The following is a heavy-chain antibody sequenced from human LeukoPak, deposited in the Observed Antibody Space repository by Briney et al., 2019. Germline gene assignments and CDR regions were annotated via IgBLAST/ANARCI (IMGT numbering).Heavy chain of an antibody. V-gene: IGHV3-7*01. CDR3: AKAARLGPSHFDY. Sequence: GGSLRLSCAASGFTFSIYWMSWVRQAPGKGLEWVANIKQDGSEKYYVDSVKGRFTISRDNAKNSLYLQMNSLRGEDTAVYYCAKAARLGPSHFDYWGRGTLVTVSS. D-gene: IGHD6-25*01. CDR2: IKQDGSEK. CDR1: GFTFSIYW. J-gene: IGHJ4*02.